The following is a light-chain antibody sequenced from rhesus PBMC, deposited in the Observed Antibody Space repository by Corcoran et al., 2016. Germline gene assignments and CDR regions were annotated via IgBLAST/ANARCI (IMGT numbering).Light chain of an antibody. CDR1: QGISSY. CDR3: QHYKSYPLA. J-gene: IGKJ4*01. Sequence: DIQMTQSPSSLSASVGDTVTITCRASQGISSYLNWFQQKPGKAPKLLIYAATTLQSGVPSRFSGSGSGTVFTLTISSLQPEDFATYYCQHYKSYPLAFGGGTKVKIK. CDR2: AAT. V-gene: IGKV1-28*02.